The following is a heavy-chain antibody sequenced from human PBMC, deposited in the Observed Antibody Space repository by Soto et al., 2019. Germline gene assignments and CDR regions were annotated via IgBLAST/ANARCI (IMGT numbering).Heavy chain of an antibody. CDR1: GFTFSNYA. Sequence: EVQLLDSGGGLVQPGGSLRLSCAASGFTFSNYAMTWVRQGPGKGLEWVSGISGSGGRSYYADSVKGRFTISRDNSKSTLYLQMISLRVEDTAVYYCAKAYCFWSSEQPYYFGYWGQGTLVTVSS. D-gene: IGHD2-21*02. J-gene: IGHJ4*02. CDR2: ISGSGGRS. CDR3: AKAYCFWSSEQPYYFGY. V-gene: IGHV3-23*01.